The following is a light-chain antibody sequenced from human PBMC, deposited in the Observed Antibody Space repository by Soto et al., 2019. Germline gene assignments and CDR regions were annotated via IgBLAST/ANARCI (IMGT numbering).Light chain of an antibody. V-gene: IGLV2-8*01. CDR1: SRDIGGYNY. Sequence: QSVLTQPPSASGSPGQSVTISCTGTSRDIGGYNYVSWYQQHPGKAPKLHIYEVTKRPSGVPDRFSGSKSGNTASLAVSGLQADDEADYYCSSYTSSSTPYVFGTGTKVTVL. CDR3: SSYTSSSTPYV. CDR2: EVT. J-gene: IGLJ1*01.